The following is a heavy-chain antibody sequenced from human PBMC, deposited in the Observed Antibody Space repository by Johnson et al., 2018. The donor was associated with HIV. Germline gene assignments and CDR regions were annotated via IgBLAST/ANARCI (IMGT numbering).Heavy chain of an antibody. CDR2: IYSGGTT. V-gene: IGHV3-53*01. CDR3: ARESANSGRYSGAFDV. D-gene: IGHD1-26*01. J-gene: IGHJ3*01. Sequence: EVQLVESGGGLIQPGGSLRLSCAASGFTVSSNYMSWVRQAPGKGLEWVSVIYSGGTTYYADSVKGRFTISRDNSKNTLYLQMNSLRAEETAVYYCARESANSGRYSGAFDVWGQGTMVIVSS. CDR1: GFTVSSNY.